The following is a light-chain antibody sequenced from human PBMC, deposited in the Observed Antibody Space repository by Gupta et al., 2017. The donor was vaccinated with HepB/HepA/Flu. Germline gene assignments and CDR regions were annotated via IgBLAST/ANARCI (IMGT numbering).Light chain of an antibody. Sequence: IVMTQSPATLSVSLGERATLSCRASQTISSSLAWYQQKPGQAPRLLIYGASTRATGIPARFSGSGSGTEFTLTVSSLQSEDFAVYYCQQYINWPLTFGQGTKLEIK. CDR1: QTISSS. CDR2: GAS. J-gene: IGKJ2*01. CDR3: QQYINWPLT. V-gene: IGKV3-15*01.